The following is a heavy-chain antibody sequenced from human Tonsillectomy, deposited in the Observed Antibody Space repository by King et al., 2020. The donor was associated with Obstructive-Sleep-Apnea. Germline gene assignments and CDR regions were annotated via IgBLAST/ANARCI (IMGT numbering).Heavy chain of an antibody. CDR2: IYYSVSS. V-gene: IGHV4-39*07. CDR3: VRDPYSYFDY. Sequence: LQLQESGPGLVKPSETLSLTCTVSGGFVSSSSYYWGWIRQPPGKGLEWIGSIYYSVSSYYNPSLKNRVTLSVDTSKNQSSLKLSSVTAADTAVYYCVRDPYSYFDYWGQGTLVTVSS. D-gene: IGHD2-21*01. J-gene: IGHJ4*02. CDR1: GGFVSSSSYY.